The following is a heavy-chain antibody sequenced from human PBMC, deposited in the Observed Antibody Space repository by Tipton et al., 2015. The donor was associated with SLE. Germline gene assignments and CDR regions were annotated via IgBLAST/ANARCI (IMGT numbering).Heavy chain of an antibody. Sequence: TLSLTCTVSGGSISSSGYYWGWIRLPPGQGLEWIGSISYSGSTYYNPSLKSRVTISADTSNKQFSLKLSSVTAADTAVYYCARHMGIWGFDAFDIWGQGTMVTVSS. CDR2: ISYSGST. CDR1: GGSISSSGYY. D-gene: IGHD3-16*01. V-gene: IGHV4-39*07. J-gene: IGHJ3*02. CDR3: ARHMGIWGFDAFDI.